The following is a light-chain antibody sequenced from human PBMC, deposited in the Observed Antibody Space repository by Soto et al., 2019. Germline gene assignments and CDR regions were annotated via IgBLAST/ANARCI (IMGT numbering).Light chain of an antibody. CDR2: AVS. CDR1: SSPVGGYHY. Sequence: QSVLTQPRSVSGSPGQSVTISCTGTSSPVGGYHYVSWYQQFPGKAPKLMIYAVSQRPSGVPDRFSGSESGNTASLTISGLQADDEADYYCCSYAGSIYVFGTGTKVT. V-gene: IGLV2-11*01. J-gene: IGLJ1*01. CDR3: CSYAGSIYV.